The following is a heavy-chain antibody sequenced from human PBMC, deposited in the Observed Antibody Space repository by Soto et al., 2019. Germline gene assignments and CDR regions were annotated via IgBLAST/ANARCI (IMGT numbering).Heavy chain of an antibody. CDR3: SKAPLGGNCNSNICHVWFDP. J-gene: IGHJ5*02. D-gene: IGHD2-2*03. CDR1: GFTFSGYA. CDR2: ISGSGDGT. Sequence: EVQLLESGGGLVQPGGSLRLSCAASGFTFSGYAITWVRQAPGKGLEWVSTISGSGDGTYYADSVRGRFTITRDNSKNAPYLQMNSLRRDDTALYYCSKAPLGGNCNSNICHVWFDPWGLGTLVTVSS. V-gene: IGHV3-23*01.